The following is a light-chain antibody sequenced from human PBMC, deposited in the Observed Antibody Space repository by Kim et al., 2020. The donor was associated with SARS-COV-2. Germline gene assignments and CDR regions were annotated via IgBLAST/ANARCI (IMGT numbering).Light chain of an antibody. Sequence: VAPGERAALSCRAGQSVSSNLAWYQQKPGQAPRLLIYGASTRATGIPARCSGSGSGTEFTLTISSLQSEDFAVYYCQQYNNWPFTFGPGTKVDIK. V-gene: IGKV3-15*01. J-gene: IGKJ3*01. CDR3: QQYNNWPFT. CDR2: GAS. CDR1: QSVSSN.